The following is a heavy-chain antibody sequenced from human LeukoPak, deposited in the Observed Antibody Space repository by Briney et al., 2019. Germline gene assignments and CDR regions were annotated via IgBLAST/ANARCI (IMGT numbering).Heavy chain of an antibody. V-gene: IGHV3-48*02. Sequence: GGSLRLSCAASGFTFDYYWMHWVRQAPGKGLEWVSHINSDTDITPYTASVSGRFTISRDNAKNSLYLHVNSLRDEDTAVYYCVRDHDWSFDLWGQGALVTVSS. D-gene: IGHD1-1*01. CDR1: GFTFDYYW. CDR2: INSDTDIT. J-gene: IGHJ4*02. CDR3: VRDHDWSFDL.